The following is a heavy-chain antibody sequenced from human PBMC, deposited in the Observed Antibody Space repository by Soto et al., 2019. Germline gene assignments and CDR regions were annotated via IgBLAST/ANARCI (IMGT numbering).Heavy chain of an antibody. Sequence: SETLSLTCTVSGGSISSYYWSWIRQPAGKGLEWIGRIYTSGSTNYNPSLKSRVTMSVDTSKNQFSLKLSSVTAADTAVNYCARDLPSQHYYDSSGFDYWGQGTLVTVSS. CDR2: IYTSGST. CDR3: ARDLPSQHYYDSSGFDY. V-gene: IGHV4-4*07. D-gene: IGHD3-22*01. CDR1: GGSISSYY. J-gene: IGHJ4*02.